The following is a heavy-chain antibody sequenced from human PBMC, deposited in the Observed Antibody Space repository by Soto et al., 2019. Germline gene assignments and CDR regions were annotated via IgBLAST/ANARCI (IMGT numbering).Heavy chain of an antibody. CDR1: GFTFSSYS. CDR3: ARGPPFDY. CDR2: ISGSSSYI. V-gene: IGHV3-21*01. J-gene: IGHJ4*02. Sequence: EVQLVESGGGLVKPGGSLRLSCAASGFTFSSYSINWVRQAPGKGLEWVSSISGSSSYIYYADSVKGRFTISRDNAKNSLYLQMNSLRGEDTAVYYCARGPPFDYWGQGTLVTVSS.